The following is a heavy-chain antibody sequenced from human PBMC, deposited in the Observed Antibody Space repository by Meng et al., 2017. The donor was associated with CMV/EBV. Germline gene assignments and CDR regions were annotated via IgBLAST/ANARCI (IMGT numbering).Heavy chain of an antibody. CDR1: GFTFSSYW. V-gene: IGHV3-7*01. Sequence: GSLRLSCAASGFTFSSYWMSWVRQAPGKGLEWVDNIKQDGSEKYYVDSVKGRFTISRDNAKNSLYLQMNSLRAEDTAVYYCARDSRRGNSDPELYYWGQGTLVTVSS. D-gene: IGHD4-23*01. J-gene: IGHJ4*02. CDR3: ARDSRRGNSDPELYY. CDR2: IKQDGSEK.